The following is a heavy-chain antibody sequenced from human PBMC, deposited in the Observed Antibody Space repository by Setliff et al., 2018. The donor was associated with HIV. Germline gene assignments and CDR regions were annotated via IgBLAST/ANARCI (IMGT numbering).Heavy chain of an antibody. CDR2: INPNSGGT. Sequence: ASVKVSCKASGYTFTGYYMHWVRQAPGQGLEWMGWINPNSGGTNYAQKFQGRVTMTRDTSISTAYMELSRLRSDDTAVYYCARDRGEVAMVRGAHDAFDIWGQGTMVTVSS. D-gene: IGHD3-10*01. V-gene: IGHV1-2*02. CDR1: GYTFTGYY. CDR3: ARDRGEVAMVRGAHDAFDI. J-gene: IGHJ3*02.